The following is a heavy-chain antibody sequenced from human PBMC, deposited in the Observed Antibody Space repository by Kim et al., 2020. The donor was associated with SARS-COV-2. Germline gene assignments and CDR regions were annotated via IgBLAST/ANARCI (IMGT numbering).Heavy chain of an antibody. V-gene: IGHV3-74*01. CDR1: GFTFSSYW. CDR2: INSDGSST. J-gene: IGHJ6*02. CDR3: ARVEDPEGYYYGMDV. Sequence: GGSLRLSCAASGFTFSSYWMHWVRQAPGKGLVWVSRINSDGSSTSYADSVKGRFTISRDNAKNTLYLQMNSLRAEDTAVYYCARVEDPEGYYYGMDVWGQGTTVTVSS.